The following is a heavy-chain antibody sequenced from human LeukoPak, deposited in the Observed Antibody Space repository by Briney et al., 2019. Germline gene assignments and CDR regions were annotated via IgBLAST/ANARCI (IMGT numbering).Heavy chain of an antibody. CDR1: GYSISSSFY. D-gene: IGHD5-24*01. J-gene: IGHJ4*02. CDR2: IYDSGST. V-gene: IGHV4-38-2*01. CDR3: AIAEHGYNYYFDY. Sequence: SETLSLTCAVSGYSISSSFYWGWIRQPPGKGLEWIGIIYDSGSTYYNPSLRSRITISVDTSKSQFSLNLSSVTAADTAVYYCAIAEHGYNYYFDYWGQGSLVTVSS.